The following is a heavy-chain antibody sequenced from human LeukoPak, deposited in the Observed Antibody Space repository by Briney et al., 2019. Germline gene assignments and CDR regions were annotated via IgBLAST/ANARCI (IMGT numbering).Heavy chain of an antibody. CDR2: IYYSGST. D-gene: IGHD5-24*01. Sequence: SETLSLTCTVSGGSISSYYWSWIWQPPGKGLEWIGYIYYSGSTNYNPSLKSRVTISVDTSKNQFSLKLSSVTAADTAVYYCAGRKRWPFDYWGQGTLVTVSS. J-gene: IGHJ4*02. V-gene: IGHV4-59*12. CDR1: GGSISSYY. CDR3: AGRKRWPFDY.